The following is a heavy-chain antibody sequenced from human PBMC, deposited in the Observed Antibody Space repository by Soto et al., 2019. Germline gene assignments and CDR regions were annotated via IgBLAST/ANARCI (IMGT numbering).Heavy chain of an antibody. J-gene: IGHJ4*02. V-gene: IGHV4-31*03. CDR1: GGSISSGGYY. Sequence: SETLSLTCTVSGGSISSGGYYWSWIRQHPGKGLEWIGYIYYSGSTYYNPSLKSRVTISVDTSKNQFSLKLSSVTAADTAVYYCARDFPYSGSYRGVYSDYWGQGTLVTVSS. CDR2: IYYSGST. D-gene: IGHD1-26*01. CDR3: ARDFPYSGSYRGVYSDY.